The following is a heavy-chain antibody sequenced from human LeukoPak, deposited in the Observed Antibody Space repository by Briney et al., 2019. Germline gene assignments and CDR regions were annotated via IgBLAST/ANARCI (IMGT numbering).Heavy chain of an antibody. CDR3: TGGEIVETAGGGFDY. J-gene: IGHJ4*02. CDR1: EYTFTGYY. V-gene: IGHV1-2*02. D-gene: IGHD5-18*01. Sequence: RASVKVSCKASEYTFTGYYIHWVRQAPGQGLEWMGWINPKSGGTNSAPKFQGGVTMTRDTSISTAYLELSRLKSDDTAVYYFTGGEIVETAGGGFDYWGQGTLVTVSS. CDR2: INPKSGGT.